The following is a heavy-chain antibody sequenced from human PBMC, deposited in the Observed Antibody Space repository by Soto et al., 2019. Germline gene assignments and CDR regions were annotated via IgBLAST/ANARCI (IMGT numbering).Heavy chain of an antibody. CDR2: IWYDGSQK. V-gene: IGHV3-33*01. J-gene: IGHJ3*01. Sequence: QVQLVESGGGVVQPGRSLRLSCAASGFTFSSFGMHWVRQAPGKGLEWLAIIWYDGSQKYLADSVRGRFTISRDNSKNTVYLQMNSLRAEDTAVYYCEGRDDPFHVWGQGTMVTVSS. CDR3: EGRDDPFHV. CDR1: GFTFSSFG.